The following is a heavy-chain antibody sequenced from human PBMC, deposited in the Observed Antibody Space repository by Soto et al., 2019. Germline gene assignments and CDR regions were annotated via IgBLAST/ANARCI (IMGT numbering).Heavy chain of an antibody. Sequence: EVQLVESGGGLVQPGTSLRLSCAASGFSFADYAMHWVRQAPGKGLEWVSGISWNSRSIGYADSVKGRFTNSRDNAKNSLYLQMNSLKAEDTAFYYCAKDTSYGSGSSYMEASFFYYMDLWGKGTTVTVSS. CDR2: ISWNSRSI. D-gene: IGHD3-10*01. CDR3: AKDTSYGSGSSYMEASFFYYMDL. V-gene: IGHV3-9*01. J-gene: IGHJ6*03. CDR1: GFSFADYA.